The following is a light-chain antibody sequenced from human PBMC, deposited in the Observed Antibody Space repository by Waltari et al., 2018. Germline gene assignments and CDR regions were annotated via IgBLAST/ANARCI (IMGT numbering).Light chain of an antibody. J-gene: IGKJ1*01. Sequence: EIVLTQSPATLSLSPGEGATLSCRASQSVSSQVVWYQQKRGQAPRLLIYDASNRATGIPARFSGSGSGTDFTLTISSLEPEDFAVYYCQQCNNSPPTFGQGTKVEIK. CDR3: QQCNNSPPT. CDR1: QSVSSQ. V-gene: IGKV3-11*01. CDR2: DAS.